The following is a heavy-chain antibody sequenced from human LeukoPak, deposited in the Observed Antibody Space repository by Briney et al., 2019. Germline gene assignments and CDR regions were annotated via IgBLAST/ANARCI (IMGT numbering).Heavy chain of an antibody. CDR2: IRNKANSYAT. D-gene: IGHD4-17*01. V-gene: IGHV3-73*01. Sequence: HTGGSLRLSCAASGFTFSGSAMHWVRQASGKGLEWVGRIRNKANSYATAYAASVKGRFTISRDDSKNTAHLQMNSLKTEDTAVYYCTTFDYGDYGGYWGQGTLVTVSS. CDR3: TTFDYGDYGGY. CDR1: GFTFSGSA. J-gene: IGHJ4*02.